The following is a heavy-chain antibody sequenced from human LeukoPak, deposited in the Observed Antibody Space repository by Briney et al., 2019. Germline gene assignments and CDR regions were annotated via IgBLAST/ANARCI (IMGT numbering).Heavy chain of an antibody. CDR1: GFTFSDYN. CDR2: ISRSGSTK. J-gene: IGHJ4*02. Sequence: GGSLRLSCAASGFTFSDYNMRWIRQAPGKGLEWVSSISRSGSTKYYADSVKGRFTISRDNAKNSLYLQMNSLRAEDTAVYYCAREANNYGDHSMMIWGQGTLVTVSS. V-gene: IGHV3-11*04. CDR3: AREANNYGDHSMMI. D-gene: IGHD4-17*01.